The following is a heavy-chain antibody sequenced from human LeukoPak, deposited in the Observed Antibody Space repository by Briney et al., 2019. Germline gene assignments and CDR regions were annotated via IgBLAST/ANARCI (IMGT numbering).Heavy chain of an antibody. D-gene: IGHD1-14*01. CDR3: ATGSQPGTTFDY. CDR1: GFNFNDYP. V-gene: IGHV3-43*02. CDR2: ISGDGSVT. J-gene: IGHJ4*02. Sequence: GGSLRLSCAASGFNFNDYPMHWVRQAPGKGLEWVSLISGDGSVTYYADSVKGRFTISRDNSKNSLYLQMNSLRAEDTALYYCATGSQPGTTFDYWGQGTLVTASS.